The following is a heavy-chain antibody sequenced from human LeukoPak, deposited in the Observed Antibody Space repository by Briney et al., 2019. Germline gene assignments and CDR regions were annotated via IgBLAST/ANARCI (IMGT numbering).Heavy chain of an antibody. CDR1: GYTFSSYG. J-gene: IGHJ4*02. D-gene: IGHD6-6*01. CDR2: ISPLSGNT. CDR3: ARDYLAALAY. V-gene: IGHV1-18*01. Sequence: ASVRVSCKASGYTFSSYGINWVRQAPGQGLEWMGWISPLSGNTDYAQNFQGRVTMTTDTPSSTAYMELRRLRADDTAIYYCARDYLAALAYWGQGTLVTVSS.